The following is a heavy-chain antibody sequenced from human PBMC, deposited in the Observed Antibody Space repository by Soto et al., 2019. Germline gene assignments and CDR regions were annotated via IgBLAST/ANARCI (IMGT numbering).Heavy chain of an antibody. D-gene: IGHD6-6*01. CDR1: GFTFRSYS. V-gene: IGHV3-23*01. Sequence: EVQLSESGGGLVQPGGSLRLSCAASGFTFRSYSMSWVRQAPGKGLEWVSAINPSGDSTYYADSVKGRLTIFRDNSKNTVYLQINSLRAEDTAIYYCAKRPKAGRPVDVWGKGTTVTVSS. CDR2: INPSGDST. J-gene: IGHJ6*04. CDR3: AKRPKAGRPVDV.